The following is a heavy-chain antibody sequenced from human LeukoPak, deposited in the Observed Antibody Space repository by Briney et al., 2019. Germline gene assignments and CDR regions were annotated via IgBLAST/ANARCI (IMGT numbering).Heavy chain of an antibody. V-gene: IGHV3-15*01. Sequence: GGSLRLSCAASGFTFNKAWMSWIRQAPGKGLEWVGRIKSKTDGGTTDYAAPVKGRFTISRDDSKNTLYLQMNSLNIEDTAVYYCTTDRDHYYDSSGYYSDYWGQGTLVTVSS. J-gene: IGHJ4*02. CDR3: TTDRDHYYDSSGYYSDY. CDR2: IKSKTDGGTT. CDR1: GFTFNKAW. D-gene: IGHD3-22*01.